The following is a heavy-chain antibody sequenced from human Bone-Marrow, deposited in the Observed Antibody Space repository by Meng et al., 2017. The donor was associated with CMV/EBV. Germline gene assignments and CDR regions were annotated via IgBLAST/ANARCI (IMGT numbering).Heavy chain of an antibody. CDR1: GFTFSSYS. CDR2: ISSSSSTI. J-gene: IGHJ6*02. V-gene: IGHV3-48*01. CDR3: ARGDGMDV. Sequence: GESLKISCAASGFTFSSYSMNWVRQAPGKGLEWVSYISSSSSTIYYADSVKGRFTISRENAKNSLYLQMNSLRAGDTAVYYCARGDGMDVWGQGTTVTVPS.